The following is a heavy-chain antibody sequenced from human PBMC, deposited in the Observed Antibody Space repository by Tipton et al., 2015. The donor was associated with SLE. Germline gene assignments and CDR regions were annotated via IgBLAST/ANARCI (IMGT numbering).Heavy chain of an antibody. J-gene: IGHJ6*03. CDR1: GFTFSSYA. CDR3: ARDERLLSYYYYYYMDA. V-gene: IGHV3-30-3*01. D-gene: IGHD2-21*02. Sequence: SLRLSCAASGFTFSSYAMHWVRQAPGKGLEWVAVISYDGSNKYYADSVKGRFTISRDNSKNTLYLQMNSLRAEDTAVYYCARDERLLSYYYYYYMDAWGKGTTVTVSS. CDR2: ISYDGSNK.